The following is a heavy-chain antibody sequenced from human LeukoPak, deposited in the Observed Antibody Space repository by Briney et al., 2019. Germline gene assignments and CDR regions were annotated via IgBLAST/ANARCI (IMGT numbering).Heavy chain of an antibody. CDR2: ISSSSSTI. V-gene: IGHV3-48*01. CDR1: GFTFSSYS. J-gene: IGHJ4*02. CDR3: ARARASVKDY. Sequence: PGGSLRLSCAASGFTFSSYSMNWVRQAPGKGLEWVSYISSSSSTIYYADSVKGRFTISRDNAKNSLYLQMNSLRAEDTAVYYCARARASVKDYWGQGTLVTVSS.